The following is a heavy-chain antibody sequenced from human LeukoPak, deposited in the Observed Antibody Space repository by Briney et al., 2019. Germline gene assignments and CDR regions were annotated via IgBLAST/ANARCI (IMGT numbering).Heavy chain of an antibody. CDR2: SDGSRT. D-gene: IGHD6-19*01. Sequence: GGSLRLSCAASGYTFSSYGMHWVRQAPGKGLEWVSRSDGSRTTYADSVRGRFTISRDNSKNTVYLQMNNMRVDDTAVYYCARVAGWHWFDPWGQGTLVTVSS. CDR3: ARVAGWHWFDP. J-gene: IGHJ5*02. V-gene: IGHV3-74*01. CDR1: GYTFSSYG.